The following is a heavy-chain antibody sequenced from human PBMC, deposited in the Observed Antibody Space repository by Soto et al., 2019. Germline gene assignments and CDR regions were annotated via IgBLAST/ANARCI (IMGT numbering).Heavy chain of an antibody. CDR1: GGSFSGYY. CDR2: INHSGST. J-gene: IGHJ4*02. Sequence: SETLSLTCAVYGGSFSGYYWSWIRQPPGKGLEWIGEINHSGSTNYNPSLKSRVTISVDTSKNQFSLKLSSVTAADTAVYYCAGFQQLVLNYWGQGTLVTVSS. D-gene: IGHD6-13*01. V-gene: IGHV4-34*01. CDR3: AGFQQLVLNY.